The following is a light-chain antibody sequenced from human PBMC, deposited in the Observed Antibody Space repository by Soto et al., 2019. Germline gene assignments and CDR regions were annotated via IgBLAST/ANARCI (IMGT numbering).Light chain of an antibody. Sequence: EIVLTQSPGTLSLSPGERATLSCRASQSVSSSFLAWYQQRPGQAPRLRIFGASYRATGIPDRFSGTGSGTDFTLTISKLEPEDFAVYYCQHYGNSPPEYTFGPGTKVD. CDR3: QHYGNSPPEYT. J-gene: IGKJ3*01. CDR2: GAS. CDR1: QSVSSSF. V-gene: IGKV3-20*01.